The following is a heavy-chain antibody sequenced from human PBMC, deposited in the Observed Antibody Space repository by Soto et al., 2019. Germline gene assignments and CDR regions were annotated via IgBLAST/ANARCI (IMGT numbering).Heavy chain of an antibody. D-gene: IGHD3-3*01. J-gene: IGHJ6*02. V-gene: IGHV3-30-3*01. CDR2: ISYDGSNK. CDR1: GFTFSSYA. CDR3: AREITIFGYGMDV. Sequence: QVQLVESGGGVVQPGRSLRLSCAAPGFTFSSYAMHWVRQAPGKGLEWVAVISYDGSNKYYADSVKGRFTISRDNSKNTLYLQMNSLRAEDTAVYYCAREITIFGYGMDVWGQGTTVTVSS.